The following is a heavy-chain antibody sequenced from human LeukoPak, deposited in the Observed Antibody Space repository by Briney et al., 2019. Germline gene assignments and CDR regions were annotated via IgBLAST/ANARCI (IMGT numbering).Heavy chain of an antibody. Sequence: PGGSLRLSCAASGFTFSSYAMSWVRQAPGKGLEWVSGISYSGGSTYYADSVKGRFTISRDNSKNTLYLQMNSLRAGDTAVYYCAKSTGDSCYSNIDYWGQGTLVTVSS. CDR1: GFTFSSYA. V-gene: IGHV3-23*01. D-gene: IGHD2-15*01. CDR2: ISYSGGST. J-gene: IGHJ4*02. CDR3: AKSTGDSCYSNIDY.